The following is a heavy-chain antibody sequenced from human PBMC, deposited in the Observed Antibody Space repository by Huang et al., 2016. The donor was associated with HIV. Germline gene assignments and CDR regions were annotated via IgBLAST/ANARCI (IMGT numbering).Heavy chain of an antibody. CDR1: TFNFGAYW. CDR3: ATKTAGMDI. Sequence: VESGGRSVQPGGSIRLSCVGSTFNFGAYWMSWGRQPQGKGLEWVANIKQDETEKYYVDSVKGRFNISRDNAKKVLFLEMDALRVEDTAIYFCATKTAGMDIWGQGTTVSVSS. V-gene: IGHV3-7*01. J-gene: IGHJ6*02. CDR2: IKQDETEK.